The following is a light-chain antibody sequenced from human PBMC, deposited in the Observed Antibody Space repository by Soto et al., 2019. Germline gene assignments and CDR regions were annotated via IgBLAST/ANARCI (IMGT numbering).Light chain of an antibody. Sequence: EIVLTQSPGTLSLSPGDRVTLSCRASQSVSSNYLAWYQQKPGQAPRLLIYATSARATGIPDRFSGSGSGTAFTLPLRRLELEDLEMYSGQKYGAYNSPRYGFAQGPRL. V-gene: IGKV3-20*01. CDR1: QSVSSNY. CDR2: ATS. CDR3: QKYGAYNSPRYG. J-gene: IGKJ2*03.